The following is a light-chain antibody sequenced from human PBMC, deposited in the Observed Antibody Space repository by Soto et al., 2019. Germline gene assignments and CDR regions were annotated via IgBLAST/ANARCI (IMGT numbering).Light chain of an antibody. J-gene: IGLJ2*01. V-gene: IGLV1-47*01. Sequence: QAVVTQPPSASGTPGQRVTISCSGSSSNIGSNYVYWYQQFPGTAPKLLIHKNNQRPSGVPDRFSGSKSGTSASLAISGLRSEDEADYYCAAWDDSLSGVVFGGGTKVTVL. CDR2: KNN. CDR1: SSNIGSNY. CDR3: AAWDDSLSGVV.